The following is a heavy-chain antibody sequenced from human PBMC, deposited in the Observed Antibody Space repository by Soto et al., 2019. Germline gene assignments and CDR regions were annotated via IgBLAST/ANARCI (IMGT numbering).Heavy chain of an antibody. V-gene: IGHV1-2*04. D-gene: IGHD6-19*01. CDR3: ARGPHSSGWYLYEPEDAFDI. J-gene: IGHJ3*02. Sequence: QVQLVQSGAEVKKPGASVKVSCKASGYTFTGYYMHWVRQAPGQGLEWMGWINPNSGGTNYAQKFQGWVTMTRDTSISTAYMELSRLRSDDTAVYYCARGPHSSGWYLYEPEDAFDIWGQGTMVTVSS. CDR2: INPNSGGT. CDR1: GYTFTGYY.